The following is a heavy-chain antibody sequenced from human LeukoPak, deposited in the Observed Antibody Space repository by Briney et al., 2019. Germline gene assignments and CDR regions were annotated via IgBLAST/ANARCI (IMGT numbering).Heavy chain of an antibody. CDR3: TRSSYTNSWFFY. CDR2: IKRKSDGGTT. V-gene: IGHV3-15*01. J-gene: IGHJ4*02. Sequence: GGSLKLSCAASGFTFSGSAMHWVRQASGKGLEWVGRIKRKSDGGTTDYAAPVKGRFTMSRDDSKKTLYQQMNSLKAEDTAVYYCTRSSYTNSWFFYWGPGSLVTVSS. D-gene: IGHD2-8*01. CDR1: GFTFSGSA.